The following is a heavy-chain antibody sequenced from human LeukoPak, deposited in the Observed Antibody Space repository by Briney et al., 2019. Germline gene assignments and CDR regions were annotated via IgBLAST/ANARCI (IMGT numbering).Heavy chain of an antibody. CDR2: ISSSSSTI. CDR3: ARERQLVLAYYYGMDV. D-gene: IGHD6-13*01. CDR1: GFTFSSYS. J-gene: IGHJ6*02. Sequence: GGSRRLSCAASGFTFSSYSMNWVRQAPGKGLEWVSYISSSSSTIYYADSVKGRFTISRDNAKNSLYLQMNSLRDEDTAVYYCARERQLVLAYYYGMDVWGQGTTVTVSS. V-gene: IGHV3-48*02.